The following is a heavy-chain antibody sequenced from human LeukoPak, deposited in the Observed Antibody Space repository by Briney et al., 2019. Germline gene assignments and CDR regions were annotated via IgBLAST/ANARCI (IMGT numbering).Heavy chain of an antibody. V-gene: IGHV3-7*01. CDR2: IKQDGSEK. J-gene: IGHJ6*03. Sequence: GGSLRLSCAASGFTFSSYWMSWVRQAPGKGLEWVANIKQDGSEKYYVDSVKGRFTISRDNAKNPLYLQMNSLRAEDTAVYYCARGLRYCSSTSCYAYYYYMDVWGKGTTVTVSS. CDR1: GFTFSSYW. CDR3: ARGLRYCSSTSCYAYYYYMDV. D-gene: IGHD2-2*01.